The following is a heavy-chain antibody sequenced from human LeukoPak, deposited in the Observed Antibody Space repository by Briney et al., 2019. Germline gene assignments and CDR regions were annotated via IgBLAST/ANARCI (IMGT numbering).Heavy chain of an antibody. J-gene: IGHJ4*02. CDR2: IYHSGST. CDR1: GGSISSSSYY. Sequence: SETLSLTCTVSGGSISSSSYYWGWIRQPPGKGLEWIGSIYHSGSTYYNPSLKSRVTISVDTSKNQFSLKLSSVTAADTAVYYCASLSTYLDYWGQGTLVTVSS. D-gene: IGHD2/OR15-2a*01. V-gene: IGHV4-39*01. CDR3: ASLSTYLDY.